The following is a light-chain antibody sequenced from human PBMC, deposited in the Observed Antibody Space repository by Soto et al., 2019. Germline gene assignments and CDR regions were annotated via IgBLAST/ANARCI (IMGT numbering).Light chain of an antibody. CDR2: AAS. CDR1: QGIRNN. V-gene: IGKV1-6*01. J-gene: IGKJ2*01. CDR3: LRDYNYPYT. Sequence: AIQMTQSPSSLSASVGDRVAITCRASQGIRNNLGWYQQKPGKAPKLLIYAASSLQSGVPSRFSGSGSGTDFTLTISSLQPEDFATYFCLRDYNYPYTFGQGTKLEIK.